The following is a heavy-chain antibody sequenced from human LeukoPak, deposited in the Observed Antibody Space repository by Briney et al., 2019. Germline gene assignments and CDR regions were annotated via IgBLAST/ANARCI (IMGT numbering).Heavy chain of an antibody. CDR1: GYTFTGYY. J-gene: IGHJ4*02. V-gene: IGHV1-2*02. CDR3: SRDRYCDSSGYPGY. CDR2: INPNSGGT. Sequence: ASLKVSCKASGYTFTGYYMHWVRQAPGQGLEWMGWINPNSGGTNYAQKFQARVTMTRDTSISTAYMQRSRLRSDDTAVYYCSRDRYCDSSGYPGYWGKGTLVTVSS. D-gene: IGHD3-22*01.